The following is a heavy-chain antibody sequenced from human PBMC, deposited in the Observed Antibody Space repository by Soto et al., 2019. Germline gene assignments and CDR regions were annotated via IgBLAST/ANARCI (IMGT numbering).Heavy chain of an antibody. CDR2: INHSGST. Sequence: QVQLQQWGAGLLKPSETLSLTCAVYGGSFSGYYWSWIRQPPGKGLEWIGEINHSGSTNYNPSLKSRVTISVDTSKNQFSLKLSSVTAADTAVYYCARVSLTMVRGIRGYYYYGMDVWGQGTX. CDR3: ARVSLTMVRGIRGYYYYGMDV. CDR1: GGSFSGYY. J-gene: IGHJ6*02. D-gene: IGHD3-10*01. V-gene: IGHV4-34*01.